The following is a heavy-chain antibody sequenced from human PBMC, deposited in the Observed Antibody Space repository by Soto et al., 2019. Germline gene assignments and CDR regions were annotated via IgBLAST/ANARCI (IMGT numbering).Heavy chain of an antibody. J-gene: IGHJ6*02. CDR1: GFSLSTSGMC. CDR3: ARIPPYYDILTGRYYYYYYGMDV. D-gene: IGHD3-9*01. Sequence: ESGPTLVNPTQTLTLTCTFSGFSLSTSGMCVSWIRQPPGKALEWLALIDWDDDKYYSTSLKTRLTISKDTSKNQVVLTMTNMDPVDTATYYCARIPPYYDILTGRYYYYYYGMDVWGQGTTVTVSS. CDR2: IDWDDDK. V-gene: IGHV2-70*01.